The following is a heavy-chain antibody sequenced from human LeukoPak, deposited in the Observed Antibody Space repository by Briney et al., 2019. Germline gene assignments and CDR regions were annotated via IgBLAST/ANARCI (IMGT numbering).Heavy chain of an antibody. D-gene: IGHD3-3*01. J-gene: IGHJ4*02. V-gene: IGHV3-23*01. Sequence: ASVKVSCKASGGTFSSYAMSWVRQAPGKGLEWVSAISGSGGSTYYADSVKGRFTISRDNSKNTLYLQMNSLRAEDTAVYYCAKDGGRFLDPPDYWGQGTLVTVSS. CDR2: ISGSGGST. CDR1: GGTFSSYA. CDR3: AKDGGRFLDPPDY.